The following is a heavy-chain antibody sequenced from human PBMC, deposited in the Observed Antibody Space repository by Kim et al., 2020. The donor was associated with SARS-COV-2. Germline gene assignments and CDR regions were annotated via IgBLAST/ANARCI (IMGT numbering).Heavy chain of an antibody. CDR3: ARGCYFRGVL. D-gene: IGHD2-8*01. CDR1: GVSVNSDNYF. J-gene: IGHJ4*02. Sequence: SETLSLTCTVSGVSVNSDNYFWSWIRQPPGKGLEWIGCIYSSGSAHYNPSFTSRVTISQDTSKNQFSLKLTSVTAADTAIYYCARGCYFRGVLWGQGSLVTVSS. CDR2: IYSSGSA. V-gene: IGHV4-61*01.